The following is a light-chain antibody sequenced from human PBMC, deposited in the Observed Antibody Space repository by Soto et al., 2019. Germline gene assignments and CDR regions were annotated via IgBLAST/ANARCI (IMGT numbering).Light chain of an antibody. CDR3: SSYAGSNNFV. J-gene: IGLJ1*01. V-gene: IGLV2-8*01. CDR1: SSDIGAYIY. CDR2: EVS. Sequence: QSALTQPPSASGSPGQSVTISCTGTSSDIGAYIYVSWYQQHPGKAPKLMISEVSRRPSGVPERFSGSKSGNTASLTVSGLQADDEAHYYCSSYAGSNNFVFGTGTTGHRP.